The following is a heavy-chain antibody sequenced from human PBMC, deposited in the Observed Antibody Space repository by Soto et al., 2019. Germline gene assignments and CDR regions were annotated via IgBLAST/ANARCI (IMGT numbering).Heavy chain of an antibody. CDR2: FDPEDGET. V-gene: IGHV1-24*01. D-gene: IGHD1-1*01. CDR3: ATVHLERLLNVFGMDV. J-gene: IGHJ6*02. CDR1: GYTLAELS. Sequence: ASVKVSCKVSGYTLAELSMHWVRQAPGKGLEWMGGFDPEDGETIYAQKFQGRVTMTEDTSTDTAYMELSSLRSEDTAVYYCATVHLERLLNVFGMDVWGQGTTVTVSS.